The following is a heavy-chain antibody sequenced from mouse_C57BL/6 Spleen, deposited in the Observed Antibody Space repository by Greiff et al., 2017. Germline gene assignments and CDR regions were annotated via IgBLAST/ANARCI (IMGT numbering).Heavy chain of an antibody. CDR2: IDPETGGT. CDR3: TVYYGNLDY. CDR1: GYTFTDYE. J-gene: IGHJ2*01. V-gene: IGHV1-15*01. Sequence: VQLQQSGAELVRPGASVTLSCKASGYTFTDYEMHWVKQTPVHGLEWIGAIDPETGGTAYNQKFKGKAILTADTSSSTAYMELRCLTSEDSAVYYCTVYYGNLDYWGQGTTLTVSS. D-gene: IGHD2-1*01.